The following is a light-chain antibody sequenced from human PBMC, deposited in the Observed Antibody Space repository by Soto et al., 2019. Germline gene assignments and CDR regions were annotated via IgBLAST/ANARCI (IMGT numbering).Light chain of an antibody. V-gene: IGLV2-14*01. Sequence: QSALTQPASVSGSPGQSITISCTGTSSDVGGYNYVSWYQQYPGKAPKLMIYDVSNRPSGVSNRFSGSKSGNTASLTISGLQGEDEADYYCSSYTSSSPDVFGTGTKVTVL. CDR3: SSYTSSSPDV. CDR1: SSDVGGYNY. J-gene: IGLJ1*01. CDR2: DVS.